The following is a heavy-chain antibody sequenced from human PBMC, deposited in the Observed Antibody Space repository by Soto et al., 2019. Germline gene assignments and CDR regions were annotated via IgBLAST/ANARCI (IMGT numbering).Heavy chain of an antibody. CDR2: IYYSGSS. D-gene: IGHD1-26*01. V-gene: IGHV4-59*01. CDR1: GGSISSDY. CDR3: ARPYSGSYWGALAI. J-gene: IGHJ3*02. Sequence: SETLSLSCTVSGGSISSDYWSWIRQPPGKGLEWIGYIYYSGSSNYHPSLKRRVTMSLDTSKTQFSLKLSSVTAADTAVYYCARPYSGSYWGALAIWGQGTMVTVS.